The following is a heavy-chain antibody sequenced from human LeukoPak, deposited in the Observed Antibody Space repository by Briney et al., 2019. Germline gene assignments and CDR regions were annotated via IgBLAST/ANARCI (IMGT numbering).Heavy chain of an antibody. V-gene: IGHV1-8*01. CDR1: GYTFTSYD. J-gene: IGHJ5*02. Sequence: ASVRVSCKASGYTFTSYDINWVRQATGQGLEWMGWMNPNSGNTGYAQKFQGRVTMTRNTSISTAYMELSSLRSEDTAVYYCARKRGGYATRSLNWFDPWGQRTLVTVSS. D-gene: IGHD5-12*01. CDR3: ARKRGGYATRSLNWFDP. CDR2: MNPNSGNT.